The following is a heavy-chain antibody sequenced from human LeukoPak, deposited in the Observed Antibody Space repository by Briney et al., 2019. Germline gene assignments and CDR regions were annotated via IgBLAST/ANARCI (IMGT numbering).Heavy chain of an antibody. D-gene: IGHD6-19*01. J-gene: IGHJ4*02. CDR1: GGSFSGYY. V-gene: IGHV4-34*01. Sequence: SETLSLTCAVYGGSFSGYYWSWIRQPPGKGLEWIGEINHSGSTNYNPSLKSRVTISVDTSKNQFSLKLSSVTAADTAVYYCASVPSGPYDYWGQGTLVTVSS. CDR3: ASVPSGPYDY. CDR2: INHSGST.